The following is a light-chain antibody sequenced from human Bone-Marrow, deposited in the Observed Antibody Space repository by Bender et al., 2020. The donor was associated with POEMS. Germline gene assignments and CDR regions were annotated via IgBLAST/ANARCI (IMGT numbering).Light chain of an antibody. CDR1: SSNIGNNY. V-gene: IGLV1-47*01. CDR2: RIN. Sequence: QSVLTQSPSVSGTPGQRVTISCSGSSSNIGNNYIFWYQHVPGTAPKLLIYRINQRPSGVPDRFSGSKSGTSASLTISGLRFEDEADYFCATWGGSLSGWVFGGGTKLTVL. J-gene: IGLJ3*02. CDR3: ATWGGSLSGWV.